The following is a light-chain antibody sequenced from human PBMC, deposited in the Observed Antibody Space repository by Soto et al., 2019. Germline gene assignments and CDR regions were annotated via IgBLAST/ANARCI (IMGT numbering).Light chain of an antibody. V-gene: IGKV3-11*01. CDR1: QSVSSN. J-gene: IGKJ1*01. CDR2: GAS. CDR3: QQRSDWPWT. Sequence: EIVMTQSPATLSVSPWERATLSCRASQSVSSNLAWYQQKPGQAPRLLIYGASTRATGIPARFSGGGSGTDFTLTISSLEPEDFAVYYCQQRSDWPWTFGQGTKVDIK.